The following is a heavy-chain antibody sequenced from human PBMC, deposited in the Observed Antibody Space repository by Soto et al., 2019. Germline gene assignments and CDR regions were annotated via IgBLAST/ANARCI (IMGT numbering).Heavy chain of an antibody. CDR2: INTDGSTT. CDR3: TRDSGGRDAY. D-gene: IGHD2-15*01. Sequence: EVQLVESGGGLFQPGGSLRLSCAASGFTFSTYWMHWVRQAPGKGLEWVSRINTDGSTTNHADSVKGRFTISRDNAKNTLYLQMNSLRAEDTAVYYCTRDSGGRDAYWGQGTLVTVSS. CDR1: GFTFSTYW. J-gene: IGHJ4*02. V-gene: IGHV3-74*01.